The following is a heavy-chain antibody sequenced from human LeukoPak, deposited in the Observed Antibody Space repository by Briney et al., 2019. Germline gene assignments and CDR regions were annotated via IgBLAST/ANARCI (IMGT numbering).Heavy chain of an antibody. CDR2: ISNNGGYT. Sequence: GGSLRLSCAASGFTFSSSAMSWVRQAPGKGLEWVSAISNNGGYTYYADSVQGRFTISRDNSKSTLCLQMNSLRAEDTAVYYCTRVGYIDEGIDYWGQGTLVTVSS. CDR1: GFTFSSSA. J-gene: IGHJ4*02. V-gene: IGHV3-23*01. CDR3: TRVGYIDEGIDY. D-gene: IGHD5-24*01.